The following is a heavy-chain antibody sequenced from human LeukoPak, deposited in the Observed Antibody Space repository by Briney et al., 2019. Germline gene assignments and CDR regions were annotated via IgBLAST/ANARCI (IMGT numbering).Heavy chain of an antibody. V-gene: IGHV3-23*01. D-gene: IGHD6-19*01. Sequence: GGSLRLSCAASGFTFSSYAMSWVRQAPGKGLEWVSAISGSGGSTYYADSVKGRFTTSRDNSKNTLYLQMNSLRAEDTAVYYCAKDQRSSGWRGFDYWGQGTLVTVSS. CDR3: AKDQRSSGWRGFDY. J-gene: IGHJ4*02. CDR2: ISGSGGST. CDR1: GFTFSSYA.